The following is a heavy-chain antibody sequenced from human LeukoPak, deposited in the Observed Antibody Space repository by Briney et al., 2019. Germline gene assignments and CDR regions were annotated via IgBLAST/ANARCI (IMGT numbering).Heavy chain of an antibody. D-gene: IGHD5-24*01. CDR1: GGSISSSGYY. CDR3: ARGDGYYFDY. J-gene: IGHJ4*02. CDR2: IYYSGTT. V-gene: IGHV4-31*03. Sequence: SETLSLTCTVSGGSISSSGYYWSWIRPLPGQGLEWIGYIYYSGTTYYNPSLKSRVTISVDTSKNQFSLNLTSLTAADTAVYYCARGDGYYFDYWGQGTLVTVSS.